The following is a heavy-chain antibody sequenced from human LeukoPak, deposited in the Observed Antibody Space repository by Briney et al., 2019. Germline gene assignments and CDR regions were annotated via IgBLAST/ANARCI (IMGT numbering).Heavy chain of an antibody. CDR3: ARGGWSLDF. V-gene: IGHV4-59*11. CDR2: IHSSGST. CDR1: GGSISGHY. Sequence: KPSETLSLTCTVSGGSISGHYWSWIRQPPGKRLEWIGYIHSSGSTDYYPSLRSRLTMSVDTSKNQFSLKLDSVTAADTALYYCARGGWSLDFWGQGTMVTVPS. D-gene: IGHD6-19*01. J-gene: IGHJ3*01.